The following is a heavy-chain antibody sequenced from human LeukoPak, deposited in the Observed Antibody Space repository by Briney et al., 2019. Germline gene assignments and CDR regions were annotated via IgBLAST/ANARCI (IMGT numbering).Heavy chain of an antibody. D-gene: IGHD5-18*01. CDR2: IIPIFGTA. Sequence: ASVKVSCKASGGTFSSYAISWVRQAPGQGLEWMGGIIPIFGTANYAQKFQGRVTITTDESTSTAYMELSSLRSEDTAVYYCAREGKEYSYGHTGGYDYWGQGTLVTVSS. J-gene: IGHJ4*02. CDR1: GGTFSSYA. CDR3: AREGKEYSYGHTGGYDY. V-gene: IGHV1-69*05.